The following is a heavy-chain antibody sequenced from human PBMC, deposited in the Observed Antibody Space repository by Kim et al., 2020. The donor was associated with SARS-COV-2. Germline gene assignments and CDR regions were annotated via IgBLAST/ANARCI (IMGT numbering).Heavy chain of an antibody. D-gene: IGHD2-15*01. CDR2: ISYDGNII. V-gene: IGHV3-30*18. Sequence: GGSLRLSCAVSGFTFSNYGMHWVRQAPGKGLEWVATISYDGNIIYYRDSVKGRFTISRDNAQRTLHLQMNSLRTEDTAVYYCTNMPVVGYCSGGTCSIFDYWGQGTQVTVSS. J-gene: IGHJ4*02. CDR1: GFTFSNYG. CDR3: TNMPVVGYCSGGTCSIFDY.